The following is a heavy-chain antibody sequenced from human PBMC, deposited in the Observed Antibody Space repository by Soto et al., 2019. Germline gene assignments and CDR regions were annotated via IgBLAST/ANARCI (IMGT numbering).Heavy chain of an antibody. V-gene: IGHV4-59*01. D-gene: IGHD2-2*01. Sequence: SETLSLTCTVSGGSISSYYWSWIRQPPGKGLEWIGYIYYSGSTNYNPSLKSRVTISVDTSKNQFSLKLSSVTAADTAVYYCARVVGYCISTSCVIDWFDPWGQGTLVTVSS. CDR1: GGSISSYY. CDR2: IYYSGST. J-gene: IGHJ5*02. CDR3: ARVVGYCISTSCVIDWFDP.